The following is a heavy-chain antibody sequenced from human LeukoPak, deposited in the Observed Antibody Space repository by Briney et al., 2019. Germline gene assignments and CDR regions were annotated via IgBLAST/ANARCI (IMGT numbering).Heavy chain of an antibody. V-gene: IGHV3-53*01. D-gene: IGHD4-17*01. CDR1: GFIVSSNY. J-gene: IGHJ4*02. CDR2: IYTGGST. CDR3: ARRSVTTFDY. Sequence: GWSLRLSCAASGFIVSSNYMSWVRQAPGKGLEWASVIYTGGSTHYADSVKGRFTISRDNSKNTLYLQMSSLRADDTAVYYCARRSVTTFDYWGQGTLVTVSS.